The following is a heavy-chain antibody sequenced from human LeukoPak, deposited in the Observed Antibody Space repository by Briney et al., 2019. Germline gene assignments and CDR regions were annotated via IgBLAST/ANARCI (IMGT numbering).Heavy chain of an antibody. CDR2: IYYSGST. V-gene: IGHV4-61*08. CDR3: ARHGSYSSRSGWFDP. J-gene: IGHJ5*02. D-gene: IGHD6-13*01. Sequence: NTSETLSLTCTVSGGSISSGGYYWSWIRQPPGKGLEWIGYIYYSGSTNYNPSLKSRVTISVDTSKNQFSLKLSSVTAADTAVYYCARHGSYSSRSGWFDPWGQGTLVTVSS. CDR1: GGSISSGGYY.